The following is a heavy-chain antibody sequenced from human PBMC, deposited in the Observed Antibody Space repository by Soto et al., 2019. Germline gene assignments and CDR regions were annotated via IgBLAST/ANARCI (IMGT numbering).Heavy chain of an antibody. CDR3: AKDSDSSLDY. D-gene: IGHD6-19*01. CDR2: ISYDGSNK. J-gene: IGHJ4*02. CDR1: GFTFSSYC. V-gene: IGHV3-30*18. Sequence: QVQLVESGGGVVQPGRSLRLSCAASGFTFSSYCMHWVRQAPGKGLEWVSVISYDGSNKYYADSVKGRFTISRDNSKNTLYMKMNSLRAEDTDVYYCAKDSDSSLDYWGQGNLVTVSS.